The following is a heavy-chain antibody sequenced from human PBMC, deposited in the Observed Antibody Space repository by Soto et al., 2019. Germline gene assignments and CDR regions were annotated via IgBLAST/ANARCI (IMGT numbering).Heavy chain of an antibody. V-gene: IGHV1-69*12. CDR1: GGTFTSYI. CDR2: IVPKFGTT. CDR3: ARGRDDRFGRHYFGLDV. Sequence: QVRLVQSGAEVKKPGSSVKVSYKGSGGTFTSYIITWVRHAPGQGLEWVGGIVPKFGTTNYAQKFQGRVTLTADESSIIVYLELSNLQSEDTGVYYCARGRDDRFGRHYFGLDVWGQGTTVTVS. J-gene: IGHJ6*02. D-gene: IGHD1-1*01.